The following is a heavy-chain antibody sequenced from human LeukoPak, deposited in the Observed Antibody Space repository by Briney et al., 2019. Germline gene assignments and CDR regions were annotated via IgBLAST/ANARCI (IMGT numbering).Heavy chain of an antibody. J-gene: IGHJ3*02. CDR1: GFTLSSYS. CDR2: ISSSSSYI. D-gene: IGHD3-3*01. Sequence: GGSLRLSCAASGFTLSSYSMNWVRQAPGKGLEWVSSISSSSSYIYYADSVKGRFTISRDNAKNSLYLQMNSLRAEDTAVYYCARETSSFWSAPWRAFDIWGQGTMVTVSS. V-gene: IGHV3-21*01. CDR3: ARETSSFWSAPWRAFDI.